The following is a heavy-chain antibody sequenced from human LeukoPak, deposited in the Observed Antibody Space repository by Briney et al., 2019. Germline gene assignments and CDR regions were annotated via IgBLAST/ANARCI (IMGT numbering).Heavy chain of an antibody. CDR3: ARDLANDYEEKPYYYYGMDV. CDR2: IYSGGST. Sequence: AGGSLRLSCAASGFTVSNNFMNWVRQAPGKGLEWVSLIYSGGSTYYADSVKGRFTISRDNAKNTLYLQMNSLRAEDTAVYYCARDLANDYEEKPYYYYGMDVWGQGTTVTVSS. V-gene: IGHV3-53*01. J-gene: IGHJ6*02. D-gene: IGHD4-17*01. CDR1: GFTVSNNF.